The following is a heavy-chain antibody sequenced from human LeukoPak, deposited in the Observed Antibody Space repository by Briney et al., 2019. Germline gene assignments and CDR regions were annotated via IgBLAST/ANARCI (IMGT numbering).Heavy chain of an antibody. Sequence: PSETLSLTCTVSGGSISSYYWSWIRQPPGKGLEWIGYIYYSGSTNYNPSLKSRVTISVDTSKNQFSLKLSSVTAADTAVYYCARGYASQYYFDYWGQGTLVTVSS. CDR1: GGSISSYY. CDR2: IYYSGST. J-gene: IGHJ4*02. CDR3: ARGYASQYYFDY. D-gene: IGHD5-12*01. V-gene: IGHV4-59*01.